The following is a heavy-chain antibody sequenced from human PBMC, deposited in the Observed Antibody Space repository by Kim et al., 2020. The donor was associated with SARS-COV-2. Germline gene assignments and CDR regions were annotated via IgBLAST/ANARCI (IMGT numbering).Heavy chain of an antibody. CDR2: IYPGDSDT. CDR3: ARQPAYSSSYYYGMDV. J-gene: IGHJ6*02. CDR1: GYRFTSYW. D-gene: IGHD6-6*01. V-gene: IGHV5-51*01. Sequence: GASLKISCKGSGYRFTSYWIGLVRQMPGKGLEWMGIIYPGDSDTRYSPSFQGQVTISADKSISTPYLQWSSLKASDTAMYYCARQPAYSSSYYYGMDVWGQGTTVTVSS.